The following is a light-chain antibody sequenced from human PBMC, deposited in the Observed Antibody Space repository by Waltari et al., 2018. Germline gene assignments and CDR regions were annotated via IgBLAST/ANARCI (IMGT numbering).Light chain of an antibody. CDR3: QQYNNWPRT. V-gene: IGKV3-15*01. CDR2: GAS. CDR1: QSVRSN. Sequence: EIVMTQSPVTLSVSPGERATLSCRASQSVRSNLAWYQHKPGQAPILLMYGASTRATGVPARFSGSGSGTEFILTISSLQSEDFAVYYCQQYNNWPRTFGQGTKLEIK. J-gene: IGKJ2*01.